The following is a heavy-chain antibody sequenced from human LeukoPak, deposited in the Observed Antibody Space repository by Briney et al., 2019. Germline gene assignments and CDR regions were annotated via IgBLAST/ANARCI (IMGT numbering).Heavy chain of an antibody. CDR1: GFTFSSYA. V-gene: IGHV3-23*01. Sequence: GGSLRLSCAASGFTFSSYAMSWVRQAPGKGLEWISAISGSGGSTYYADSVKGRFTISRDNSKNTLYLQMNSLRAEDTAVYYCAKDLGSGSAFDIWGQGTMVTVSS. CDR3: AKDLGSGSAFDI. CDR2: ISGSGGST. J-gene: IGHJ3*02. D-gene: IGHD6-19*01.